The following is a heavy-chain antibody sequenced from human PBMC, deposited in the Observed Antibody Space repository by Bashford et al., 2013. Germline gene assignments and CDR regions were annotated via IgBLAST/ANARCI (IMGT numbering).Heavy chain of an antibody. J-gene: IGHJ4*02. Sequence: ASVKVSCKASGYTFTRYYMHWVRQAPGQGLEWMGIINPSGSTTSYAQKFQGRVTMTRDTSTSTAYMELSSLRSEDTAVYYCARSHCSGGSCYLEKFDYWGQGTLVTVSS. D-gene: IGHD2-15*01. CDR1: GYTFTRYY. V-gene: IGHV1-46*01. CDR3: ARSHCSGGSCYLEKFDY. CDR2: INPSGSTT.